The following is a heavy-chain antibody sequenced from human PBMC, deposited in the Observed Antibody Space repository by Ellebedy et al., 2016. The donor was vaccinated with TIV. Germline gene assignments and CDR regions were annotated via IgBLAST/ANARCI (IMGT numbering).Heavy chain of an antibody. J-gene: IGHJ4*02. Sequence: GESLKISXAASGFTFSTYWMTWVRQAPGKGLEWVANIEQDGSEKYYVDSEKGRFTISRDNAKKSLYLQMNNLTAEDTAVYYCAREGGKHVHFDNWGQGTLVTVSS. CDR1: GFTFSTYW. CDR2: IEQDGSEK. CDR3: AREGGKHVHFDN. V-gene: IGHV3-7*03. D-gene: IGHD3-16*01.